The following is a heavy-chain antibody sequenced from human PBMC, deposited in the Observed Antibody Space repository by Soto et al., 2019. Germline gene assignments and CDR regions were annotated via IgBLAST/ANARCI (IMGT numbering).Heavy chain of an antibody. Sequence: RLSCAGSGFAFSIFSMHWVRQGPSTDLAWVAVISYDGNNKHFAESVKGRFSISRDDSKNTVYLEMNNLRGDDSAVYYCARDHGMFLSYYYYGMDVWGQGTTVTVSS. CDR2: ISYDGNNK. D-gene: IGHD3-10*02. V-gene: IGHV3-30-3*01. J-gene: IGHJ6*02. CDR3: ARDHGMFLSYYYYGMDV. CDR1: GFAFSIFS.